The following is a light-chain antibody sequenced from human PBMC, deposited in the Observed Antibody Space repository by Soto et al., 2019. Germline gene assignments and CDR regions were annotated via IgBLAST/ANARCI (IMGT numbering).Light chain of an antibody. CDR3: AAWDDSLRGLE. J-gene: IGLJ2*01. V-gene: IGLV1-44*01. Sequence: QSLLTQPPSASGTPGQMVTISCSGSSSNIASNTVNWYQQLPGMAPKLLIYNNSQRPSGVPGRFSGSKSGTSASLAISGLQSEDEADYYWAAWDDSLRGLEFGGGTKLTVL. CDR2: NNS. CDR1: SSNIASNT.